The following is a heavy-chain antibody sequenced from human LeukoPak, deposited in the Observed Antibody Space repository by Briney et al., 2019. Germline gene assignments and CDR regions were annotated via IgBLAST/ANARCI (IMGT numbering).Heavy chain of an antibody. V-gene: IGHV4-59*01. Sequence: SETLSLTCTVSGGSISSYYWSWTRQPPGKGLEWFGYIHYSGITNYNPSLKSRVTISVDTSKNQFSLKLSSVTAADTAVYYCARVGNFNFDYWGQGTLVTVSS. CDR3: ARVGNFNFDY. CDR2: IHYSGIT. J-gene: IGHJ4*02. D-gene: IGHD5-24*01. CDR1: GGSISSYY.